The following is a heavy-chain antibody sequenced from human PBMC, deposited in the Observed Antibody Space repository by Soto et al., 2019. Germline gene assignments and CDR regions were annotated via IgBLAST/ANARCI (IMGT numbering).Heavy chain of an antibody. J-gene: IGHJ6*02. Sequence: SGPTLVNPTQTLTLTCTFSWFSLSTSGMCVSWIRQPPGKALEWLARIDWDDDKYYSTSLKTRLTISKDTSKNQVVLTMTNMDPVDTATYYCARGQWLVPDYYYGMDVWGQGTTVTVSS. CDR1: WFSLSTSGMC. CDR2: IDWDDDK. D-gene: IGHD6-19*01. V-gene: IGHV2-70*11. CDR3: ARGQWLVPDYYYGMDV.